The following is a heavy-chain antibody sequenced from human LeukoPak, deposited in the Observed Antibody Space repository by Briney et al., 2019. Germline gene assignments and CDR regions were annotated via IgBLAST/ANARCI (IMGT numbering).Heavy chain of an antibody. Sequence: GGSLRLSCAASGFTFSSYGMHWVHQAPGKGLEWVAFIRYDGSNKYYADSVKGRFTISRDNSKNTLYLQMNSLRAEDTAVYYCAKDRSGQWLFRVAFSNYYFDYWGQGTLVTVSS. CDR2: IRYDGSNK. CDR1: GFTFSSYG. J-gene: IGHJ4*02. CDR3: AKDRSGQWLFRVAFSNYYFDY. D-gene: IGHD6-19*01. V-gene: IGHV3-30*02.